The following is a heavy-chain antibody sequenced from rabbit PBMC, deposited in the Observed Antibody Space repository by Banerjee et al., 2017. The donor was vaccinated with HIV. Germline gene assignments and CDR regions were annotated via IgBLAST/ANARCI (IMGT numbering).Heavy chain of an antibody. J-gene: IGHJ4*01. V-gene: IGHV1S40*01. CDR1: GFSFSRSYY. CDR2: IYAGSSGST. Sequence: QSLEESGGDLVKPGASLTLTCTASGFSFSRSYYMCWVRQAPGKGLEWIACIYAGSSGSTYYASWAKGRFTISKTSSTTVTLQMTSLTAADTATYFCARDYYTYGYAYAWDYFNLWGPGTLVTVS. D-gene: IGHD6-1*01. CDR3: ARDYYTYGYAYAWDYFNL.